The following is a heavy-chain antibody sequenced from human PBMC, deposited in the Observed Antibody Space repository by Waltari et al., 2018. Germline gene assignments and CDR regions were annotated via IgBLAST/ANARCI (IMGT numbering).Heavy chain of an antibody. J-gene: IGHJ4*02. V-gene: IGHV1-46*01. Sequence: QVQLVQSGAEVKKPGASVKISCKTSGYSFTSYFIHWVRQDPAWQGLEWMGIIYPNNGGPVDPQRFQGRVSITSDTSSSTVYMELSSLTSEDTAVYYCAREFSGSYYVGDYWGQGTSVTVSS. CDR2: IYPNNGGP. CDR3: AREFSGSYYVGDY. CDR1: GYSFTSYF. D-gene: IGHD1-26*01.